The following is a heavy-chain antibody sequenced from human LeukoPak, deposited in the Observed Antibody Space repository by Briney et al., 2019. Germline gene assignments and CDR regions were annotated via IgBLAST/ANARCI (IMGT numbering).Heavy chain of an antibody. D-gene: IGHD6-13*01. Sequence: PGGSLRLSCAPSGFTFSNNVMHWVRQAPGKGLEWVAIIWYDGSNKYYADSLKGRFTISRDNSKNTLYLQMNSLRAEDTAVYYCARGGLAAAGIDYWGQGTLATVSS. CDR2: IWYDGSNK. CDR1: GFTFSNNV. CDR3: ARGGLAAAGIDY. J-gene: IGHJ4*02. V-gene: IGHV3-33*01.